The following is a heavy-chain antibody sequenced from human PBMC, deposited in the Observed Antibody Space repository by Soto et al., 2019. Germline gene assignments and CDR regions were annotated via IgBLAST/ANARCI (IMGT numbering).Heavy chain of an antibody. D-gene: IGHD6-19*01. V-gene: IGHV3-30-3*01. CDR1: GFTFSSYA. CDR2: ISYDGSNK. Sequence: GGSLRLSCAASGFTFSSYAMHWVRQAPGKGLEWVAVISYDGSNKYYADSVKGRFTISRDNSKNTLYLQMNSLRAEDTAVYYCASPVAEGIAVAGTALGYWGQGTLVTVSS. CDR3: ASPVAEGIAVAGTALGY. J-gene: IGHJ4*02.